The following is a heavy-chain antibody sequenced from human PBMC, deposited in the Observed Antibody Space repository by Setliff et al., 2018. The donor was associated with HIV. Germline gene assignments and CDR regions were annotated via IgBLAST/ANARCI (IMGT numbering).Heavy chain of an antibody. J-gene: IGHJ6*03. D-gene: IGHD6-19*01. CDR3: AREDQTAGGSGSGYYYYYMDV. Sequence: GASVKVSCKASGGTFSSYAISWVRQAPGQGLEWMGWINPNSGGTNYAQKFQGRVTMTRDTSISTAYMELSRLRSDDTAVYYCAREDQTAGGSGSGYYYYYMDVWGKGTTVTVSS. CDR2: INPNSGGT. CDR1: GGTFSSYA. V-gene: IGHV1-2*02.